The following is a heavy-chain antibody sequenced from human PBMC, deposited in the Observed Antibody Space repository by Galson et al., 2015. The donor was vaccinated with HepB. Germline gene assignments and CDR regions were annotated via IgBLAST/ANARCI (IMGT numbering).Heavy chain of an antibody. CDR3: AKDRRSGDYGDYGGWFDP. D-gene: IGHD4-17*01. Sequence: SLRLSCAASGFTFSSYAKSWVRQAPGKGLEWVSAISGSGGSTYYADSVKGRFTISRDNSKNTLYLQMNSLRAEDTAVYYCAKDRRSGDYGDYGGWFDPWGQGTLVTVSS. J-gene: IGHJ5*02. V-gene: IGHV3-23*01. CDR1: GFTFSSYA. CDR2: ISGSGGST.